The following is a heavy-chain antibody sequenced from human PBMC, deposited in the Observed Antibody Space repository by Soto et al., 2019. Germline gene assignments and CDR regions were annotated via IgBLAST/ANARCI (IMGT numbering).Heavy chain of an antibody. V-gene: IGHV6-1*01. CDR3: ARYPLLEDPLGTLCDS. CDR2: TYYRSKWYN. J-gene: IGHJ1*01. Sequence: PSQTLSLTCAISGDSVSSNSAAWNWIRQSPSRGLEWLGRTYYRSKWYNDYAVSVKSRITINADASKNQFSLQLNSVTPEDTAVYYCARYPLLEDPLGTLCDSRAQRSLVPVSS. CDR1: GDSVSSNSAA. D-gene: IGHD2-15*01.